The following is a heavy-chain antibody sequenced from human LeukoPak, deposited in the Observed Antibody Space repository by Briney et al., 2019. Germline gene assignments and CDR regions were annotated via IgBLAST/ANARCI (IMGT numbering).Heavy chain of an antibody. CDR2: ISSSGSTI. CDR1: GFTFSSYE. D-gene: IGHD2-15*01. V-gene: IGHV3-48*03. Sequence: GGSLRLSCAASGFTFSSYEMNWVRQAQGKGLEWVSYISSSGSTIYYADSVKGRFTISRDNAKNSLYLQMNSLRAEDTAVYYCAREDCSGGSCYPDYYYYYGMDVWGKGTTVTVSS. CDR3: AREDCSGGSCYPDYYYYYGMDV. J-gene: IGHJ6*04.